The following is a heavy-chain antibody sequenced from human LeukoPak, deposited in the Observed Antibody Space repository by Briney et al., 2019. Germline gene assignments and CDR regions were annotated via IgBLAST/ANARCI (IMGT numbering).Heavy chain of an antibody. CDR1: GGTFTSYG. CDR3: ARESIRFLEWLLYRGYFDY. D-gene: IGHD3-3*01. V-gene: IGHV1-18*01. J-gene: IGHJ4*02. Sequence: ASVKVSCKASGGTFTSYGISWVRQAPGQGLEWMGWISAYNGNTNYAQKLQGRVTMTTDTSTSTAYMELRSLRSDDTAVYYCARESIRFLEWLLYRGYFDYWGQGTLVTVSS. CDR2: ISAYNGNT.